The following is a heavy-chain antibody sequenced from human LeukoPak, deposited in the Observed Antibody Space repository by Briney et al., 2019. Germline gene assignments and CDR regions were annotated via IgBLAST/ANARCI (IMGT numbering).Heavy chain of an antibody. D-gene: IGHD3-10*01. CDR1: GFSFSSHG. CDR3: AKPPVYGSGFHH. V-gene: IGHV3-23*01. J-gene: IGHJ1*01. Sequence: GGSLRLSCAASGFSFSSHGMSWVRQAPGQGLEWVSGILGGAGSTYYAASVKGRFTISRDNSKNTLYLQMNSLRAEDTAVYYCAKPPVYGSGFHHWGQGTLVTVSS. CDR2: ILGGAGST.